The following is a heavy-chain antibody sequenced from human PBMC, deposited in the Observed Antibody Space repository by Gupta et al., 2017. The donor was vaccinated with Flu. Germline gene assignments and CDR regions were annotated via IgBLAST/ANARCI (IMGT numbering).Heavy chain of an antibody. D-gene: IGHD5-12*01. Sequence: EVQLLESGGGLVQPGGSLRLSCAVSGFTFSNFAMSWVRQAPGQGLEWVSAINSSGVGTYYADSVRGRFTISRDNSKNSLYLQMNFLRTEDTAVYYCAISGWYSAYHYFLDWGQGTLVTVSS. CDR3: AISGWYSAYHYFLD. CDR1: GFTFSNFA. CDR2: INSSGVGT. J-gene: IGHJ4*02. V-gene: IGHV3-23*01.